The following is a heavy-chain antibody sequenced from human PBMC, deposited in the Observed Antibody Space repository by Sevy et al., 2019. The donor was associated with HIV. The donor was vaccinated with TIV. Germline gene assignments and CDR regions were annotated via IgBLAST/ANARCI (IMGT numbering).Heavy chain of an antibody. V-gene: IGHV3-30*04. J-gene: IGHJ4*02. CDR1: DFTFSRYA. Sequence: GGSLRLSCAASDFTFSRYAMHWVRQAPGKGLEWVTVISYDGRSDYYADSVKGRFTISRDISKKTRFLQMNSMRADATAVYYCARDTSPIAAAGSFDYWGQGTLVTVSS. CDR2: ISYDGRSD. CDR3: ARDTSPIAAAGSFDY. D-gene: IGHD6-13*01.